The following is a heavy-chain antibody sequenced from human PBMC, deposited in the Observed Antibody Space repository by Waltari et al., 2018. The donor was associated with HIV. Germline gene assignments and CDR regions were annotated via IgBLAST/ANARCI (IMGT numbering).Heavy chain of an antibody. CDR2: IIPIFGTA. D-gene: IGHD5-18*01. V-gene: IGHV1-69*12. J-gene: IGHJ4*02. CDR1: GGTFSSYA. Sequence: QVQLVESGAEVKKPGSSVKVSCKASGGTFSSYAISWVRQAPGQGLEWMGGIIPIFGTANYAQKFQGRVTITADESTSTAYMELSSLRSEDTAVYYCARLEEYSYGYGSQTINDYWGQGTLVTVSS. CDR3: ARLEEYSYGYGSQTINDY.